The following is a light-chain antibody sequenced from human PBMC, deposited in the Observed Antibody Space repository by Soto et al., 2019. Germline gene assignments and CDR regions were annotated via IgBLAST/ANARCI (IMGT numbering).Light chain of an antibody. CDR1: QGIGVY. J-gene: IGKJ4*01. Sequence: DIPMTQSPSSLSASFGDRVTITCRASQGIGVYLAWFQQXXXNAPKLLIYAASTLQSGVPSRFSGSGSGTDFTLTISSLQPEDVATYYCQKYNSAPLTFGGGTKVEIK. CDR2: AAS. CDR3: QKYNSAPLT. V-gene: IGKV1-27*01.